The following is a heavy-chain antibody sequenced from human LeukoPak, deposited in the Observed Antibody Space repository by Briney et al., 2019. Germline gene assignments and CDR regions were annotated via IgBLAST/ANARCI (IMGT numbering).Heavy chain of an antibody. CDR2: ISGSGTYT. Sequence: GGSLRLSCAASGFTFNHYAMNWVRQAPGKGLEWVSGISGSGTYTYYADSVRGRFTISRDNSDNTLYLQMNSLRADDTAEYYCAKDWSFISSTHYGMDVWGQGTTVTVSS. D-gene: IGHD2/OR15-2a*01. CDR1: GFTFNHYA. J-gene: IGHJ6*02. V-gene: IGHV3-23*01. CDR3: AKDWSFISSTHYGMDV.